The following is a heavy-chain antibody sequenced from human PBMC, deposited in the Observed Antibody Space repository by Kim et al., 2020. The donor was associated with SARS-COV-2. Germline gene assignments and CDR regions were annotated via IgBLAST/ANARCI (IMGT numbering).Heavy chain of an antibody. J-gene: IGHJ4*02. Sequence: ASVKVSCKASGYTFTSYGISWVRQAPGQGLEWMGWISAYNGNTNYAQKLQGRVTMTTDTSTSTAYMELRSLRSDDTAVYYCARVPITIFGVVTPPSDYWGQGTLVTVSS. V-gene: IGHV1-18*01. D-gene: IGHD3-3*01. CDR2: ISAYNGNT. CDR1: GYTFTSYG. CDR3: ARVPITIFGVVTPPSDY.